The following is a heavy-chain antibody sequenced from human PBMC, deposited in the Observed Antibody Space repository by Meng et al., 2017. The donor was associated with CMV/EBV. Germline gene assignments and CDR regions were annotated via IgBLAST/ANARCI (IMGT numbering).Heavy chain of an antibody. CDR3: AAELVADYYYYYGMDV. CDR1: GFTFSDYY. J-gene: IGHJ6*02. Sequence: GESLKISCAASGFTFSDYYMSWIRQAPGKGLEWVSYISSSGSTIYYADSVKGRFTISRDNAKNSLYLQMNSLRAEDTAVYYCAAELVADYYYYYGMDVWGQGTTVTV. CDR2: ISSSGSTI. D-gene: IGHD2-8*02. V-gene: IGHV3-11*04.